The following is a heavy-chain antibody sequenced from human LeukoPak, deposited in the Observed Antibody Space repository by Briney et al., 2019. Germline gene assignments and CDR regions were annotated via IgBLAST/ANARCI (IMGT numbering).Heavy chain of an antibody. Sequence: GRSLRLSCAASGFTFSSYGMHWVRQAPGKGLEWVAVISYDGSNKYYADSVKGRFTISRDNSKNTLYLQMNSLRAEDTAVYYCAKDLPADTGAFDYWGQGTLVTVSS. D-gene: IGHD2-2*01. J-gene: IGHJ4*02. CDR3: AKDLPADTGAFDY. CDR2: ISYDGSNK. V-gene: IGHV3-30*18. CDR1: GFTFSSYG.